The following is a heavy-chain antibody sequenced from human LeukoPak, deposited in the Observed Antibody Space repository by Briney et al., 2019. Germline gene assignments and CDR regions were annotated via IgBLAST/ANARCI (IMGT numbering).Heavy chain of an antibody. J-gene: IGHJ4*02. CDR1: GYTFTSYG. Sequence: ASVKVSCKASGYTFTSYGISWVRQAPGQGLEWMGWISTYDGNTNYAQKLRGRVTMIRDISTSTVYMELRGPRSDDTAVYYCARDQPRRGPGNHDYWGQGSLVTVSS. CDR2: ISTYDGNT. D-gene: IGHD1-26*01. CDR3: ARDQPRRGPGNHDY. V-gene: IGHV1-18*01.